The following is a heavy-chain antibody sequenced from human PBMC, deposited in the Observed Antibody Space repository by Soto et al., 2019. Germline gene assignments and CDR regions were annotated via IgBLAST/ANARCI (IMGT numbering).Heavy chain of an antibody. CDR2: INAGNGNT. D-gene: IGHD2-21*02. CDR3: ARSTVLVTADDY. CDR1: GYTFTSYA. J-gene: IGHJ4*02. Sequence: ASVKVSCKASGYTFTSYAMHWVRQAPGQRLEWMGWINAGNGNTKYSQKFQGRVTITRDTSASTAYMELSSLRSEDTAVYYCARSTVLVTADDYWAQPTLVTVSS. V-gene: IGHV1-3*01.